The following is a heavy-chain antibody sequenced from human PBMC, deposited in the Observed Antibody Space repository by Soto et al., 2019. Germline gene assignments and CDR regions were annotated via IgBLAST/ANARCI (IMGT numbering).Heavy chain of an antibody. V-gene: IGHV4-31*03. D-gene: IGHD3-3*01. J-gene: IGHJ4*02. Sequence: SETLSLTCTVSGGSISSGGYYWSWIRQHPGKGLEWIGYIYYSVCTYYNPSLKSRLAISVATSKNQFSLKLTSVTAADTAVYYCAREPRSASYHDHWGQGTLVTVSS. CDR3: AREPRSASYHDH. CDR1: GGSISSGGYY. CDR2: IYYSVCT.